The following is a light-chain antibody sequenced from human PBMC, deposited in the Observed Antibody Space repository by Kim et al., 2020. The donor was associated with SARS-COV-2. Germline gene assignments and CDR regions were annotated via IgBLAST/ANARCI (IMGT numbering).Light chain of an antibody. CDR3: QHLNTYPYT. CDR2: AAS. J-gene: IGKJ2*01. CDR1: QGISSY. Sequence: DIQLTQSPSFLSASVGDRVTITCRASQGISSYLGWYRQKPGKAPELLIYAASTLQSGVPSRFSGSGSGTEFTLTISSLQPEDFATYYCQHLNTYPYTFGQGTKLEI. V-gene: IGKV1-9*01.